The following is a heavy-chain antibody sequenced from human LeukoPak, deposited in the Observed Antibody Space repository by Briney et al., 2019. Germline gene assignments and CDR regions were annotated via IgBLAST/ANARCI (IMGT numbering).Heavy chain of an antibody. J-gene: IGHJ4*02. V-gene: IGHV3-30-3*01. D-gene: IGHD2-8*01. CDR1: GFTFSSYA. CDR3: ARDGAIYCTNGVCSIFDY. CDR2: IPYDGSNK. Sequence: GGSLRLSCAASGFTFSSYAMHWVRQAPGKGLEWVAVIPYDGSNKYYADSVKGRFTISRDNSKNTLYLQMNSLRAEGTAVYYCARDGAIYCTNGVCSIFDYWGQGTLVTVSS.